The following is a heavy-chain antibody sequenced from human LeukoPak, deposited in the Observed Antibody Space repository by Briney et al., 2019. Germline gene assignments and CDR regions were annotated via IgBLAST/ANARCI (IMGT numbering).Heavy chain of an antibody. D-gene: IGHD1-20*01. CDR2: ISSSSSTI. CDR1: GFTFSSYG. V-gene: IGHV3-48*01. CDR3: STLAVKSPLNW. Sequence: PGGSLRLSCAASGFTFSSYGMHWVRQAPGKGLEWVSYISSSSSTIYYADSVKGRFTISRDNAKNSLYLQMNSLRAEDTAVYYCSTLAVKSPLNWWGQGALVAVSS. J-gene: IGHJ4*02.